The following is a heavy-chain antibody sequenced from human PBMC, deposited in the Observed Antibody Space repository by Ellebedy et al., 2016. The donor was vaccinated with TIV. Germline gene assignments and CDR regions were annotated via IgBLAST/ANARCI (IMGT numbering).Heavy chain of an antibody. Sequence: RFQGRVTITRDTSASTAYMELSSLRSEDTAVYYCARDRSSSSIYDYWGQGTLVTASS. D-gene: IGHD6-6*01. V-gene: IGHV1-3*01. CDR3: ARDRSSSSIYDY. J-gene: IGHJ4*02.